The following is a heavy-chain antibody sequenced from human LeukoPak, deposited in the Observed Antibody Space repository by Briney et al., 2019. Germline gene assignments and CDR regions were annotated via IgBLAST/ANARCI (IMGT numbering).Heavy chain of an antibody. CDR2: ISGSGGST. CDR3: AKEGYYYDSSGYYTGGYFDY. Sequence: GGSLRLSCAASGFTFSSYGMSWVRQAPGKGLEWVSAISGSGGSTYYADSVKGRFTISRDNSKNTLYLQMNSLRAEDTAVYYCAKEGYYYDSSGYYTGGYFDYWGQGTLVTVSS. D-gene: IGHD3-22*01. J-gene: IGHJ4*02. V-gene: IGHV3-23*01. CDR1: GFTFSSYG.